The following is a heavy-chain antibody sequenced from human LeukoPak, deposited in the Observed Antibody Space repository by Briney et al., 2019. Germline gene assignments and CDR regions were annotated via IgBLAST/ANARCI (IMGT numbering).Heavy chain of an antibody. J-gene: IGHJ4*02. Sequence: GGSLRLSCAASGFTFSSYAMSRVRQAPGKGLEWVSVIYSGGSTYYADSVKGRFTISRDNSKNTLYLQMNSLRAEDTAVYYCARGCSSTSCYGFDYWGQGTLVTVSS. CDR2: IYSGGST. CDR3: ARGCSSTSCYGFDY. D-gene: IGHD2-2*01. V-gene: IGHV3-23*03. CDR1: GFTFSSYA.